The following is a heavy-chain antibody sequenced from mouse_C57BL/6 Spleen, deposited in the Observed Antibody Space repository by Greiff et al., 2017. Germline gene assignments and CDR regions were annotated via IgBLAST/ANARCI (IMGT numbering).Heavy chain of an antibody. CDR1: GYTFTSYD. J-gene: IGHJ4*01. CDR3: AYSNYEDYYAMDY. Sequence: QVQLQQSGPELVKPGASVKLSCKASGYTFTSYDINWVKQRPGQGLEWIGWIYPRDGSTKYNEKFKGKATLTADTSSSTAYMELHSLTSEDSAVYFCAYSNYEDYYAMDYWGQGTSVTVSS. V-gene: IGHV1-85*01. D-gene: IGHD2-5*01. CDR2: IYPRDGST.